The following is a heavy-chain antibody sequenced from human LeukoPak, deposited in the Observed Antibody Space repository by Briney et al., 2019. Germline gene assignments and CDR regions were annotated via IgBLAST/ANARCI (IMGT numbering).Heavy chain of an antibody. CDR2: INHSGST. J-gene: IGHJ4*02. Sequence: PSETLSLTCAVYGGSFSGYYWSWIRQPPGKGLEWIGEINHSGSTNYNPSLKSRVTISVDTSKNQFSLKLSSVTASDTAVYYCASRRIWGGYYFDHWGQGTLVTVSS. CDR1: GGSFSGYY. CDR3: ASRRIWGGYYFDH. D-gene: IGHD7-27*01. V-gene: IGHV4-34*01.